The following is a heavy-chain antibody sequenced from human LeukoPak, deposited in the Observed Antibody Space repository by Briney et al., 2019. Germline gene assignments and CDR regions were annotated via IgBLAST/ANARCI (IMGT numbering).Heavy chain of an antibody. CDR1: GYLFTSYW. Sequence: GESLNISCKDTGYLFTSYWIGWVRQQPGKGLEWMGIIYPGDLDTRYNPSFEGQVTISADTSINSAYLQWDSLKASDTAMYFCARQDGSGTYDAFDIWGQGTMVTVPS. V-gene: IGHV5-51*01. D-gene: IGHD3-10*01. J-gene: IGHJ3*02. CDR3: ARQDGSGTYDAFDI. CDR2: IYPGDLDT.